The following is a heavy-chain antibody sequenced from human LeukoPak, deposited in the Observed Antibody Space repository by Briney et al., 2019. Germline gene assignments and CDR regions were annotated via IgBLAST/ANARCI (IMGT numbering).Heavy chain of an antibody. V-gene: IGHV1-69*13. CDR3: ARAYRYGGNFDY. Sequence: SVKVSCKASGGTFSNYAITWARQAPGQGLEWMGGIIPIFGTANYAQEFQGRVTITADESTSTAYMELSSLRSEDTAVYYCARAYRYGGNFDYWGQGTLVTVSS. J-gene: IGHJ4*02. D-gene: IGHD4-23*01. CDR1: GGTFSNYA. CDR2: IIPIFGTA.